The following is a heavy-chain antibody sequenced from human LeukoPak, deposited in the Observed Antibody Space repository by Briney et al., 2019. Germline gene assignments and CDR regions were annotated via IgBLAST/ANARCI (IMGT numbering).Heavy chain of an antibody. CDR2: IYPGDSDT. J-gene: IGHJ3*02. V-gene: IGHV5-51*01. CDR3: ARPSETGYYGGAFDI. CDR1: GYSFTSYW. Sequence: GESLKISCKGSGYSFTSYWIGWVRQMPGKGLEWMGIIYPGDSDTRYSPSFQGQVTISADKSISTAYLQWSSLKASDTAMYYCARPSETGYYGGAFDIWGQGTMVTVSS. D-gene: IGHD3-9*01.